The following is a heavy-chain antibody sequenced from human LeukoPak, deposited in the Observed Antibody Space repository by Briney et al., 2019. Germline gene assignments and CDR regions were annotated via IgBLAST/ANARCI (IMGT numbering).Heavy chain of an antibody. Sequence: PSETLSLTCTVSGGSISSYYWSWIRQPPGKGLEWIGYIYYSGSTYYNPSLKSRVTISVDTSKNQFSLKLSSVTAADTAVYYCARDEGAAGISPWGQGTLVTVSS. V-gene: IGHV4-59*06. D-gene: IGHD6-13*01. CDR3: ARDEGAAGISP. J-gene: IGHJ5*02. CDR1: GGSISSYY. CDR2: IYYSGST.